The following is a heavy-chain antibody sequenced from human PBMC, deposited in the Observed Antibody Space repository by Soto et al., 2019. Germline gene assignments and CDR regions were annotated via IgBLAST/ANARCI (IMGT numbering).Heavy chain of an antibody. CDR3: AKVSDCGVSRCDDGIDI. CDR2: ISGSGGVT. V-gene: IGHV3-23*01. Sequence: EVQLLVSGGGLAQPGGSLRLSCAASRFTFSSYSMNWVRQAPGKGLERVSIISGSGGVTSYADSVKGRFTISRDNSKNSLFLQMKGLRDEDTAVYYCAKVSDCGVSRCDDGIDIWGHGTLVTVS. D-gene: IGHD2-21*01. J-gene: IGHJ3*02. CDR1: RFTFSSYS.